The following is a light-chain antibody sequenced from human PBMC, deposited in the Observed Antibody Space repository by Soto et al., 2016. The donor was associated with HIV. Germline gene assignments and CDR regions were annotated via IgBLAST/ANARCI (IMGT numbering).Light chain of an antibody. CDR1: NLGSKS. Sequence: SYELTQPPSVSVAPGKTARITCGGDNLGSKSVHWYQQKPGQAPVLVVYGDSDRPSGIPERFSGSNSGNTATLTISRVEAGDEADYYCQVWGSTSDPWVFGGGTKLTVL. J-gene: IGLJ3*02. V-gene: IGLV3-21*03. CDR2: GDS. CDR3: QVWGSTSDPWV.